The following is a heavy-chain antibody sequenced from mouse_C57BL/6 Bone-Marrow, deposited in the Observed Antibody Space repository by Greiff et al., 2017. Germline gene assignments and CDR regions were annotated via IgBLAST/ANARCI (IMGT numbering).Heavy chain of an antibody. CDR3: ARPYDGYYVVAY. Sequence: QVQLQQSGPELVKPGASVKISCKASGYAFSSSWMNWVKQRPGQGLEWIGRIYPGDGDTNYNGKFKGKATLTADKSSSTAYMQLSRLTSEDSAVYFGARPYDGYYVVAYWGQGTLVTVAA. J-gene: IGHJ3*01. CDR1: GYAFSSSW. D-gene: IGHD2-3*01. CDR2: IYPGDGDT. V-gene: IGHV1-82*01.